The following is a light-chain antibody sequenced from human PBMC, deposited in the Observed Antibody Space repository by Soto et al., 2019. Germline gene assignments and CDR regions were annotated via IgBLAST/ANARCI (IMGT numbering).Light chain of an antibody. CDR3: QQSYSTLSIT. CDR1: QSISSY. CDR2: AAS. J-gene: IGKJ5*01. V-gene: IGKV1-39*01. Sequence: DIQMTQSPSSLSASVGDRVTITCRASQSISSYLNWYQQKPGKAPKLLIYAASSLQSGVPSRFSGNGSGTDFTLTISSLQPEDFATYYCQQSYSTLSITFGQGTRLEIK.